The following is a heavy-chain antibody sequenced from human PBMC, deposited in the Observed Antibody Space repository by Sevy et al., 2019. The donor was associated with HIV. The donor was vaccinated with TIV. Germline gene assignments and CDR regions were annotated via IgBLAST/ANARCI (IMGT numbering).Heavy chain of an antibody. D-gene: IGHD3-22*01. CDR1: GFTFSRYW. Sequence: GGSLRLSCAASGFTFSRYWMHWVRQVPGKGLVWVSRLNSDGSSTSYADSVRGRFTISRDNAKNTLYLQMNSLRAEDTAVYYCARKDSSRLDCWGQGTRVTVSS. CDR2: LNSDGSST. V-gene: IGHV3-74*01. CDR3: ARKDSSRLDC. J-gene: IGHJ4*02.